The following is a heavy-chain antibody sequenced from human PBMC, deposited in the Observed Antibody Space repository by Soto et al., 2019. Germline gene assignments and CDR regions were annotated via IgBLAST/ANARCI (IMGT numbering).Heavy chain of an antibody. CDR3: ARGHGSGWYQVYYYYGMDV. Sequence: NLSDSMSLTCAVYGGCFRGYYWSWIRQHPGKGLEWIGEINHSGSTNYNPSLKSRVTISVDTSKNQFSLKLSSVTAADTAVYYCARGHGSGWYQVYYYYGMDVWGQGTTVTVSS. CDR2: INHSGST. J-gene: IGHJ6*02. CDR1: GGCFRGYY. D-gene: IGHD6-19*01. V-gene: IGHV4-34*01.